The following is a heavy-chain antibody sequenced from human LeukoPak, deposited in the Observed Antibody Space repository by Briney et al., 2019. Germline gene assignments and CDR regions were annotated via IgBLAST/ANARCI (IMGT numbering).Heavy chain of an antibody. CDR2: IIPILGIA. CDR1: GGTFSSYA. Sequence: RASVKVSCKASGGTFSSYAISWVRQAPGQGLEWMGRIIPILGIANYAQKFQGRVTITADKSTSTAYMELSSLRSEDTAVYYCARGAPNHYGGSDYWGQGTLVTVSS. CDR3: ARGAPNHYGGSDY. V-gene: IGHV1-69*04. D-gene: IGHD4-23*01. J-gene: IGHJ4*02.